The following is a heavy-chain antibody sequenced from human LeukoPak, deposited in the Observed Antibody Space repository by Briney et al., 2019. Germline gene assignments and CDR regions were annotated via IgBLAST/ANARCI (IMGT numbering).Heavy chain of an antibody. J-gene: IGHJ5*02. CDR2: ISSSSSTI. CDR1: GFTFSSYS. V-gene: IGHV3-48*02. CDR3: ARDGGTAAGNNNWFDP. Sequence: PGGSLRLSCAASGFTFSSYSMNWVRQAPGKGLEWVSYISSSSSTIYYADSVKGRFTISRDNAKNSLYLQMNSQRDEDTAVYYCARDGGTAAGNNNWFDPWGQGTLVTVSS. D-gene: IGHD6-13*01.